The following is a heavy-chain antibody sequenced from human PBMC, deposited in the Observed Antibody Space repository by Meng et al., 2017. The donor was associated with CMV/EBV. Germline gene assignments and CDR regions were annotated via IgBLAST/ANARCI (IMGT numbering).Heavy chain of an antibody. J-gene: IGHJ5*02. V-gene: IGHV1-2*02. D-gene: IGHD3-3*01. CDR1: Y. CDR2: INPNSGGT. CDR3: ARDPSTYDFWSGYYIATDNWFDP. Sequence: YMHWVRQAPGQGLEWMGWINPNSGGTNYAQKFQGRVTMTRDTSISTAYMELSRPRSDDTAVYYCARDPSTYDFWSGYYIATDNWFDPWGQGTLVTVSS.